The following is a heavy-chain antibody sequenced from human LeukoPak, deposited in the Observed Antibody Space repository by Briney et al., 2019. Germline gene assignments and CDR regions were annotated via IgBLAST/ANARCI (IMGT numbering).Heavy chain of an antibody. CDR2: ISGSGGST. CDR1: GFTFSSYA. D-gene: IGHD3-9*01. V-gene: IGHV3-23*01. J-gene: IGHJ3*02. Sequence: GGSLRLSCAASGFTFSSYAMSWVRQAPGKGLEGVSAISGSGGSTYYADSVKGRFTISRDNSKNTLYLQMNSLRAEDTAVYSCAKVRPKETYYHMLTGYIRSAFDAFYICGQGKMVTVSS. CDR3: AKVRPKETYYHMLTGYIRSAFDAFYI.